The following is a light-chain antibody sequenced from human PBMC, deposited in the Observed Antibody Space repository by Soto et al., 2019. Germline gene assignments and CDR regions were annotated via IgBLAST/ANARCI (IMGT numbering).Light chain of an antibody. J-gene: IGKJ2*03. CDR3: QQYNSHSYYS. CDR1: QNIQSF. Sequence: DIQMTQFPSTLSASVGDQVTITCRASQNIQSFLAWYQQKPGKAPKLLIYLASRLEGGVPPRFSGSGSGTEFTLTINSLQPDAFAIYFCQQYNSHSYYSFGQGTKLEVK. V-gene: IGKV1-5*03. CDR2: LAS.